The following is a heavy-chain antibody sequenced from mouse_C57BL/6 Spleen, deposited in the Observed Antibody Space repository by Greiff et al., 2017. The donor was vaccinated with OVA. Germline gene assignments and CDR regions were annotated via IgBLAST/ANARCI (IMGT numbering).Heavy chain of an antibody. CDR2: INPGSGGT. D-gene: IGHD1-1*01. CDR3: ARGVGGYFDV. V-gene: IGHV1-54*01. CDR1: GYAFTNYL. Sequence: QVQLKQSGAELVRPGTSVKVSCKASGYAFTNYLIEWVKQRPGQGLEWIGVINPGSGGTNYNEKFKGKATLTADKSSSTAYMQLSSLTSEDSAVYFCARGVGGYFDVWGTGTTVTVSS. J-gene: IGHJ1*03.